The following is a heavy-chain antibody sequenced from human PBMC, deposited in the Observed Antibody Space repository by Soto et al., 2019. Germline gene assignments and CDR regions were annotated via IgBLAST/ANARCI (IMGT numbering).Heavy chain of an antibody. CDR1: GDSISSFY. D-gene: IGHD3-16*01. Sequence: SETLSLTCTISGDSISSFYWSWIRQPPGKGLEWIGYIYYNGATDYNPSLKTRVSISLDTSKNQFSLKLRSVSAADTAMYYCARDVGWGARDHWGQGTLVTVSS. CDR2: IYYNGAT. J-gene: IGHJ4*02. V-gene: IGHV4-59*01. CDR3: ARDVGWGARDH.